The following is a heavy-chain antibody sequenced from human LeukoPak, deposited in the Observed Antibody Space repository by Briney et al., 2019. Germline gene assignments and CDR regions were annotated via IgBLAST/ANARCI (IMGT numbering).Heavy chain of an antibody. V-gene: IGHV4-34*01. Sequence: SETLSLTCAVYGGSFSGYYWSWIRQPPGKGLEWIGEINHSGSTNYNPSHKSRVTISVDTSKNQFSLKLSSVTAADTAVYYCARVVLRYCSSTSCYRAGRFDYWGQGTLVTVSS. D-gene: IGHD2-2*01. CDR1: GGSFSGYY. CDR2: INHSGST. J-gene: IGHJ4*02. CDR3: ARVVLRYCSSTSCYRAGRFDY.